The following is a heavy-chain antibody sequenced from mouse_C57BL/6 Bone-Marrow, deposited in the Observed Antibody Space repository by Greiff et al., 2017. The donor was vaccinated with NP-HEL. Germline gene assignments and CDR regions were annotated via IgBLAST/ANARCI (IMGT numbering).Heavy chain of an antibody. CDR3: AQRWDDGYYVRWYFDV. J-gene: IGHJ1*03. Sequence: QVTLKVSGPGILQSSQTLSLTCSFSGFSLSTSGMGVSWIRQPSGKGLVWLAHISWDDDKCYNPSLKSRPIILKDTSRNQVILKITNVDTADTATYYCAQRWDDGYYVRWYFDVWGTGTTVTVSS. V-gene: IGHV8-12*01. CDR1: GFSLSTSGMG. D-gene: IGHD2-3*01. CDR2: ISWDDDK.